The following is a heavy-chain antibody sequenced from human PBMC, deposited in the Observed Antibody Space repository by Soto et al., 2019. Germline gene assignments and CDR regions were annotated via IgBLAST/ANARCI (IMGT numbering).Heavy chain of an antibody. Sequence: HPGGSLRLSCAASGFTFGLYAMSWVRQAPGKGLEWVSGLSGTGDDAYYADSVKGRFTISRDNSRNTMYLLMNSLRAEDTAIYYCAKDLGTYNSDWSSFDYWGQGTLVTVSS. CDR2: LSGTGDDA. J-gene: IGHJ4*02. CDR3: AKDLGTYNSDWSSFDY. V-gene: IGHV3-23*01. CDR1: GFTFGLYA. D-gene: IGHD6-19*01.